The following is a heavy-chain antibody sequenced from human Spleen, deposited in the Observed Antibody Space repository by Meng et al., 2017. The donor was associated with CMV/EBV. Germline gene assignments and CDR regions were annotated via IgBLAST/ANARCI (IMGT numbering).Heavy chain of an antibody. CDR1: GFLFSVYG. CDR3: AKGSSWDDLDF. Sequence: LSCRACGFLFSVYGMNWVRQAPGGGLEWVAFIRKDGNNKYYTESLKGRFTVSRDNSKNTLFLQMDSLRVDDTATYFCAKGSSWDDLDFWSQGTLVTVSS. CDR2: IRKDGNNK. J-gene: IGHJ4*02. V-gene: IGHV3-30*02. D-gene: IGHD6-13*01.